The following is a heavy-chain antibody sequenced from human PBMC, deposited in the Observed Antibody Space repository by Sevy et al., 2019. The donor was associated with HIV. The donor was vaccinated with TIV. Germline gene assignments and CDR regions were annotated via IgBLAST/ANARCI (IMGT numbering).Heavy chain of an antibody. J-gene: IGHJ4*02. CDR3: AKDNGHRFGYDC. V-gene: IGHV3-9*01. Sequence: GGSLRLSCAASGFTFDGYAMHWVRQAPGKGLEWVSAISWNSGSIDYADSVKGRFTISRDNAKNSLYLQMNSLKLEDTALYYCAKDNGHRFGYDCWGQGTLVTVSS. CDR2: ISWNSGSI. CDR1: GFTFDGYA. D-gene: IGHD5-18*01.